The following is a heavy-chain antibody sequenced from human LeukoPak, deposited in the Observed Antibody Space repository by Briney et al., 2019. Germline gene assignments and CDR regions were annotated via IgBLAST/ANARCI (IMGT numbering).Heavy chain of an antibody. J-gene: IGHJ6*03. D-gene: IGHD3-10*02. V-gene: IGHV3-11*01. CDR2: ISHSGSTK. CDR1: GFTFSDYY. Sequence: GGSLRLSCAASGFTFSDYYMSWIRQAPGKGLEWVSYISHSGSTKYYADSVKGRFTISRDNAKNSLYLQMNSLRVEDTAVYYCARDSVVRGNIGNDMDVWGKGTTVTVSS. CDR3: ARDSVVRGNIGNDMDV.